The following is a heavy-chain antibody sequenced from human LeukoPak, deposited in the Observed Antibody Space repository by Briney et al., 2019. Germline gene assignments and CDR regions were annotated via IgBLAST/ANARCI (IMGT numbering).Heavy chain of an antibody. J-gene: IGHJ5*02. V-gene: IGHV1-18*01. CDR3: ARSPYDFWSVWLDP. D-gene: IGHD3-3*01. CDR2: ISAYNGNT. CDR1: GYTFTSYG. Sequence: GASVKVSCKASGYTFTSYGICWVRLAPGQGLEWMGWISAYNGNTNYAQKLQGRVTMTTDTSTSTAYMELRSLRSDDTAVYYCARSPYDFWSVWLDPWGQGTLVTVSS.